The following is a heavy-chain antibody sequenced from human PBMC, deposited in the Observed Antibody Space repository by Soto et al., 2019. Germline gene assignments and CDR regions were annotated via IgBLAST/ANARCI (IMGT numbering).Heavy chain of an antibody. Sequence: QVQLQESGRGLVKPSETLSLTCTVSGGTVSSGSYYWSWIRQPPGKGLEWIGYIYYSGSTNYNPSLKRRVTISVDTSKNQFSLKLSSVTAADTAVYYCARVYCSGGSCYLFAFDIWGQGTMVTVSS. CDR2: IYYSGST. V-gene: IGHV4-61*01. J-gene: IGHJ3*02. D-gene: IGHD2-15*01. CDR1: GGTVSSGSYY. CDR3: ARVYCSGGSCYLFAFDI.